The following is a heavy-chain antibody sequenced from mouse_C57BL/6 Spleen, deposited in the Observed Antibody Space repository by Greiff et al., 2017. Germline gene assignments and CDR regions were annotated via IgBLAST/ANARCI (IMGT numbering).Heavy chain of an antibody. V-gene: IGHV2-9-1*01. CDR1: GFSLTSYA. J-gene: IGHJ4*01. CDR2: IWTGGGT. Sequence: VQLQQSGPGLVAPSQSLSITCTVSGFSLTSYAISWVRQPPGKGLEWLGVIWTGGGTNYNSALKSRLSISKDNSKSQVFLKMNSLQTDDTARYYCARDYNGSSYYYAMDYWGQGTSVTVSS. D-gene: IGHD1-1*01. CDR3: ARDYNGSSYYYAMDY.